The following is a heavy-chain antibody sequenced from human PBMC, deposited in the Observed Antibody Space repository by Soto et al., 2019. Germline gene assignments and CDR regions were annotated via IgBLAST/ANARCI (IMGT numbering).Heavy chain of an antibody. CDR3: ARSLPLLGSDY. CDR1: GFTFSTYS. Sequence: ESGGGLVQPGGSLRLSCTVSGFTFSTYSMNWVRQAPGKGLEWISYITTTSNTMYYADSVKGRFTVSRDNARNSLYLQMNSLRDEDTAVYYCARSLPLLGSDYWGQGTLVIVSS. D-gene: IGHD3-10*01. V-gene: IGHV3-48*02. J-gene: IGHJ4*02. CDR2: ITTTSNTM.